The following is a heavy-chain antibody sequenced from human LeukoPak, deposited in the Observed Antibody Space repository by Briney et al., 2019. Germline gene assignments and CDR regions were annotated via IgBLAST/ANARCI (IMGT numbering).Heavy chain of an antibody. V-gene: IGHV3-23*01. J-gene: IGHJ4*02. Sequence: GGSLRLSCAASGFTFRDHAMSWVRQAPGKGLEWVSAIRGTGTTTFYAASVKGRFTISRDNSKNTADLQMNSLRAEDTAVYYCAKVSWLGTLPSYHFDSWGQGTQVTVSS. D-gene: IGHD6-19*01. CDR2: IRGTGTTT. CDR3: AKVSWLGTLPSYHFDS. CDR1: GFTFRDHA.